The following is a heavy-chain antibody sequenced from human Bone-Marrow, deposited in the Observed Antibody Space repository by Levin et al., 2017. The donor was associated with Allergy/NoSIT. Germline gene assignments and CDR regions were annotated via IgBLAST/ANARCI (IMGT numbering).Heavy chain of an antibody. Sequence: LSLTCAASGFTFSGYTMHWVRQAPGKGLEWVAALSHDGSKEYYRDSVRGRFTISRDNSRNSLYLQMNGLRAEDTAVFYCAREVSSSWEIDYWGQGVLVTVSS. V-gene: IGHV3-30-3*01. D-gene: IGHD6-13*01. CDR1: GFTFSGYT. CDR2: LSHDGSKE. CDR3: AREVSSSWEIDY. J-gene: IGHJ4*02.